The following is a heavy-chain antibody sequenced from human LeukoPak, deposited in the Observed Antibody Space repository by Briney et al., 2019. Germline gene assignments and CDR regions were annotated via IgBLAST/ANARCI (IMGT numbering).Heavy chain of an antibody. Sequence: GRSLRLSCAASGFTFSTDWMAWVRQAPGKGLEWLAGIKENGSEKDYVDSAKGRCTISRDNAKNTLSLKMNILTAQKTPDHYCARGGSLYFDQWGQGTLVTVSS. D-gene: IGHD3-16*01. V-gene: IGHV3-7*04. CDR2: IKENGSEK. CDR1: GFTFSTDW. J-gene: IGHJ4*02. CDR3: ARGGSLYFDQ.